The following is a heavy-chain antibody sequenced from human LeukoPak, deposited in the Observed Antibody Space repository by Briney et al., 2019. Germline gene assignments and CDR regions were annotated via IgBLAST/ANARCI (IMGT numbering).Heavy chain of an antibody. J-gene: IGHJ6*04. V-gene: IGHV3-64*01. CDR2: ISSNGGSA. CDR3: ARGHGGNFDF. CDR1: GFTFSSYA. D-gene: IGHD4-23*01. Sequence: PGGSLRLSCAASGFTFSSYAMHWVRQAPGKGLEYVSAISSNGGSAYYANSVKGRFTISRDNSKNTLYLQMGSLRAEDMAVYYCARGHGGNFDFWGKGATVTVSS.